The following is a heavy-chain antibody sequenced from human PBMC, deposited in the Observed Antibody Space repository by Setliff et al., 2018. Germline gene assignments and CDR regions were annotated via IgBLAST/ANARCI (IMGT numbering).Heavy chain of an antibody. J-gene: IGHJ3*01. CDR1: GGSISGYY. CDR2: IFYSGST. V-gene: IGHV4-4*08. CDR3: ARDRGYCSSTACYPYIPGLDV. D-gene: IGHD2-2*01. Sequence: PSETLSLTCSVSGGSISGYYWSWIRQPAGKGLEWIGYIFYSGSTNYNPSLKSRVTISVDTSKNQFSLNLNSVTAADTAVYYCARDRGYCSSTACYPYIPGLDVWGQGTMVTVSS.